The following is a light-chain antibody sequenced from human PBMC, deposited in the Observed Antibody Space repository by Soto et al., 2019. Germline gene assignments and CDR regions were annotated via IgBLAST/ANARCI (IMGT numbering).Light chain of an antibody. V-gene: IGLV1-40*01. J-gene: IGLJ2*01. CDR2: GNN. CDR3: QSYDNNLSVI. CDR1: NTNIGSGYD. Sequence: QSALTQPPSVSGAPGQRVTISCTGYNTNIGSGYDVHWYQQLPGTAPKVLIYGNNIRPSGVPDRFSGSKSGTSASLAITGLQPEDEADYYCQSYDNNLSVIFGGGTKLTVL.